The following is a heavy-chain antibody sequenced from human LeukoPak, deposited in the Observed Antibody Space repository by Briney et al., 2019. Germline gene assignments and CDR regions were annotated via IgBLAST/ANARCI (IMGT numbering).Heavy chain of an antibody. J-gene: IGHJ4*02. D-gene: IGHD3-10*01. Sequence: SETLSLTCTVSGGSISSSSYYWGWIRQPPGKGLEWIGSIYYSGSTYYNPSLKSRVTISVDTSKNQFSLKLGSVTAADTAVYYCARLISDGFFDYWGQGTLVTVSS. CDR1: GGSISSSSYY. CDR2: IYYSGST. V-gene: IGHV4-39*01. CDR3: ARLISDGFFDY.